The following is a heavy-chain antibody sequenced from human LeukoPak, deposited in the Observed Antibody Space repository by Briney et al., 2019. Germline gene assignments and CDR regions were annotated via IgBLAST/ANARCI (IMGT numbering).Heavy chain of an antibody. Sequence: PGGSLRRSCAASGFIFKTYTITWVRQAPGKGLEWVSSITGDCKYITYADSVKVRFTISRDNAKESLYLQVASLRGDDTATYYCAREGNDYYYDQWGQGTLVTVSP. V-gene: IGHV3-21*01. CDR1: GFIFKTYT. J-gene: IGHJ4*02. D-gene: IGHD3-16*01. CDR3: AREGNDYYYDQ. CDR2: ITGDCKYI.